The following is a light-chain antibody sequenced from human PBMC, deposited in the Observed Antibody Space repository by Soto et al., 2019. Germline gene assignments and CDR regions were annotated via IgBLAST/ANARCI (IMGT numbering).Light chain of an antibody. CDR3: CSDAGSSTSV. Sequence: QSALTQPASVSGSPGQSITISCTGTSSDVGSYNLVSWYQQHPGKAPKLMIYEGSKRPSGVSNRFSGSKYGNTASLTISGLQAEDEADYYCCSDAGSSTSVFGGGTKLTVL. J-gene: IGLJ2*01. CDR2: EGS. V-gene: IGLV2-23*01. CDR1: SSDVGSYNL.